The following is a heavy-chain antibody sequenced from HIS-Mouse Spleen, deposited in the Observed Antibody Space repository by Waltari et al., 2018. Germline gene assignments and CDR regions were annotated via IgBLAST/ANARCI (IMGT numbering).Heavy chain of an antibody. V-gene: IGHV4-39*07. CDR2: IYYSGST. J-gene: IGHJ2*01. CDR3: AREIPYSSSWYDWYFDL. D-gene: IGHD6-13*01. Sequence: QLQLQESGPGLVKPSETLSLTCTVSGRSISSSTYLWGWLRQPPGKGLEWIGSIYYSGSTYYNPSLKSRVTISVDTSKNQFSLKLSSVTAADTAVYYCAREIPYSSSWYDWYFDLWGRGTLVTVSS. CDR1: GRSISSSTYL.